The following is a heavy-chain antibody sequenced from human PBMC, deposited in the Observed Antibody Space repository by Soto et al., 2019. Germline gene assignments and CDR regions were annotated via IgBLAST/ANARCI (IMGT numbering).Heavy chain of an antibody. CDR1: GGSFSGYY. V-gene: IGHV4-34*01. D-gene: IGHD1-7*01. J-gene: IGHJ4*02. CDR3: ARGIVRTGTRRAYYFDY. Sequence: SETLSLTCAVYGGSFSGYYWSWIRQPPGKGLEWIGEINHSGSTNYNPSLKSRVTISVDTSKNQFSLKLSSVTAADTAVYYCARGIVRTGTRRAYYFDYWGQGTLVTVSS. CDR2: INHSGST.